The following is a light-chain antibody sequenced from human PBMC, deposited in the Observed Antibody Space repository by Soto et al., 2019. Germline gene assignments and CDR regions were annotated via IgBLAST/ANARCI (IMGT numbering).Light chain of an antibody. CDR1: QSVGTT. CDR3: QQYSQWPLYT. CDR2: GSS. V-gene: IGKV3-15*01. Sequence: EIVMTQSPATLSLSPGEGDPLSCRASQSVGTTLAWYQQKPGQAPRLLMYGSSIRATGVPARFSGSGSGTEFTLTISSLQSEDFALYYCQQYSQWPLYTFGQGTKVDIK. J-gene: IGKJ2*01.